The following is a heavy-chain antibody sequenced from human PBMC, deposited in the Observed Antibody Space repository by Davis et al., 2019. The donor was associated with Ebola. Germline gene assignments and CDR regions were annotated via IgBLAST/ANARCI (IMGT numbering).Heavy chain of an antibody. D-gene: IGHD1-26*01. V-gene: IGHV1-8*01. CDR1: EYTFTSYD. CDR2: MNPKSGNT. J-gene: IGHJ4*02. CDR3: ARSFLTWEDY. Sequence: AASVKVSCKASEYTFTSYDINWVRQATGQGLEWVGWMNPKSGNTGYAQKFQGRVTMTRNTSISTAYMELSSLRSEDTAVYYCARSFLTWEDYWGQGTLVTVSS.